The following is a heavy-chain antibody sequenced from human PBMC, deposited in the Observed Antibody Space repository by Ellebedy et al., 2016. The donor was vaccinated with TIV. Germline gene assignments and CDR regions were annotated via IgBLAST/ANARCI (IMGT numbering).Heavy chain of an antibody. CDR1: GFTFSSYS. Sequence: GGSLRLSCAASGFTFSSYSMNWVRQAPGKGLEWVSSISSSSSYIYYADSVKGRFTISRDNAKNSLYLQMNSLRAEDTAVYYCARDLLHSVNVDTAMVTTIKWGQGTLVTVSS. J-gene: IGHJ4*02. D-gene: IGHD5-18*01. CDR3: ARDLLHSVNVDTAMVTTIK. CDR2: ISSSSSYI. V-gene: IGHV3-21*01.